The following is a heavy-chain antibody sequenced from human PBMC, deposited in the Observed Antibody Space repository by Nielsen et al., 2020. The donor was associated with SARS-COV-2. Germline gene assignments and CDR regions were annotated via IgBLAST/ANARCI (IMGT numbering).Heavy chain of an antibody. CDR3: ARSGPRRNNAFDI. V-gene: IGHV4-39*01. Sequence: SETLSLTCTVSGGSFSSNSYYWGRIRQPPGKGLEWIASIYYSGTTYYNPSLKSRVAISIDTSKNQFSLKVTSVTAADTAVYYCARSGPRRNNAFDIWGQGSMVTVSS. J-gene: IGHJ3*02. CDR2: IYYSGTT. D-gene: IGHD1-26*01. CDR1: GGSFSSNSYY.